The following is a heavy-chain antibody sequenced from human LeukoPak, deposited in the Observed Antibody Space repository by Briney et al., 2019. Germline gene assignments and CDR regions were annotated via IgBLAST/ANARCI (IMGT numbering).Heavy chain of an antibody. CDR1: GFTLSSYS. CDR3: AREGPYYYYMDV. CDR2: ISSSSSTI. J-gene: IGHJ6*03. V-gene: IGHV3-48*04. Sequence: PGGSLRLSCAASGFTLSSYSMNWVRQAPGKGLEWVSYISSSSSTIYYADSVKGRFTISRDNAKNSLYLQMNSLRAEDTAVYYCAREGPYYYYMDVWGKGTTVTVSS.